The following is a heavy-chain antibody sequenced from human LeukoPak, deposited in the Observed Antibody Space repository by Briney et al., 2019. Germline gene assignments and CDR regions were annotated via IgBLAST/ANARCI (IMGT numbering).Heavy chain of an antibody. D-gene: IGHD1-26*01. Sequence: GGSLRLSCAASGFTFSTYTMNWGRQAPGKGREWGSSISSGSSYIYYADSVKGRFTISRDNANNSLYLQMNSLRADDTAVYYCARVGGGSYSSDFWGQGTLVTVSS. CDR3: ARVGGGSYSSDF. CDR1: GFTFSTYT. CDR2: ISSGSSYI. J-gene: IGHJ4*02. V-gene: IGHV3-21*01.